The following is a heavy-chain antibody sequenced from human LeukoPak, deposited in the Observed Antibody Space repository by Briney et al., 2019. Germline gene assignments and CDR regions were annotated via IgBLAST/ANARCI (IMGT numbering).Heavy chain of an antibody. V-gene: IGHV1-2*02. CDR1: GYTFTSYG. D-gene: IGHD3-10*01. CDR3: ARDSGEVPDY. CDR2: INPNNGGT. J-gene: IGHJ4*02. Sequence: ASVKVSCKASGYTFTSYGISWVRQAPGQGLEWMGWINPNNGGTKYQGRVTMTRDTSISTAYMELDRLRFDDTAVYYCARDSGEVPDYWGQGTLVTVSS.